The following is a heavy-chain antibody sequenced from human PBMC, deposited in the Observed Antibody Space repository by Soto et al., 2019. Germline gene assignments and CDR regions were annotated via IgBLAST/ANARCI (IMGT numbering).Heavy chain of an antibody. CDR2: IIPIFGTA. CDR1: GGTFSSYA. D-gene: IGHD3-10*01. Sequence: SVKVSCKASGGTFSSYAISWVRQAPGQGLEWMGGIIPIFGTANYAQKFQGRVTITADESTSTAYMELSSLRSEDTAVYYCARVSDSRVLLWFGEFQYDDYYYGMDVWGQGTSLTVSS. J-gene: IGHJ6*02. V-gene: IGHV1-69*13. CDR3: ARVSDSRVLLWFGEFQYDDYYYGMDV.